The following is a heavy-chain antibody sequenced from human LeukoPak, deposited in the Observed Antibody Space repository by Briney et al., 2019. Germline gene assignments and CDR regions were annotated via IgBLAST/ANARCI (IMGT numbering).Heavy chain of an antibody. CDR1: GYSISSGYY. Sequence: SETLSLTCTVSGYSISSGYYWGWIRQPPGKGLEWTGSLDHSGSTYYNPSLKSRITISVDTSKNQFSLKLSSVTAADTAVYYCARGVGYYDILTGYYTAYYFDYWGQGTLVTVSS. CDR3: ARGVGYYDILTGYYTAYYFDY. D-gene: IGHD3-9*01. CDR2: LDHSGST. V-gene: IGHV4-38-2*02. J-gene: IGHJ4*02.